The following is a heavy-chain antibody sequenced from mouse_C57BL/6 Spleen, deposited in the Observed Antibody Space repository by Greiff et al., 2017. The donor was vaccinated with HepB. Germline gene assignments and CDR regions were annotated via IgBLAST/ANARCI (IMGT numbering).Heavy chain of an antibody. CDR1: GYTFTSYW. CDR3: AIYYYGSSYWYFDV. CDR2: IHPSDSDT. D-gene: IGHD1-1*01. J-gene: IGHJ1*03. V-gene: IGHV1-74*01. Sequence: QVQLKQPGAELVKPGASVKVSCKASGYTFTSYWMHWVKQRPGQGLEWIGRIHPSDSDTNDNQKFKGKATLTVDKSSSTAYMQLSSLTSEDSAVYYCAIYYYGSSYWYFDVWGTGTTVTVSS.